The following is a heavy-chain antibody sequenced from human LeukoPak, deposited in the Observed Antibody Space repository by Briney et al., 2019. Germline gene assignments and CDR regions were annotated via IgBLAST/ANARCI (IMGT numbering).Heavy chain of an antibody. V-gene: IGHV1-24*01. J-gene: IGHJ4*02. CDR1: GYTLTELS. CDR3: ATHSLYSGSYYYFDY. CDR2: FDPEDGET. D-gene: IGHD1-26*01. Sequence: ASVMVSCKVSGYTLTELSMHWVRQAPGKGLEWMGGFDPEDGETIYAQKFQGRVTMTEDTSTDTAYMELSSLRSEDTAVYYCATHSLYSGSYYYFDYWGQGTLVTVSS.